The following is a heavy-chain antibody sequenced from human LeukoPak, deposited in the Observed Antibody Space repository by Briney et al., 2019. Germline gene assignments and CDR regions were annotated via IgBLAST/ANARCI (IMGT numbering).Heavy chain of an antibody. J-gene: IGHJ3*02. V-gene: IGHV3-30*02. CDR3: ARAGSSWPDAFDI. D-gene: IGHD6-13*01. CDR1: GFTFSSYG. Sequence: GGSLRLSCAASGFTFSSYGMHWVRQAPGKGLEGVAFIRYDGSNKYYADSVKGRFTISRDNSKNTLYLQMNSLRAEDTAVYYCARAGSSWPDAFDIWGQGTMVTVSS. CDR2: IRYDGSNK.